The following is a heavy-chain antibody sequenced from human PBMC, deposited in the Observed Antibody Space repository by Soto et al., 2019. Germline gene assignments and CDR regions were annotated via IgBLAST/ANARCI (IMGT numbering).Heavy chain of an antibody. CDR3: AIRASYYDSSGYFDY. CDR1: GFTFSSYS. V-gene: IGHV3-74*01. Sequence: GGSLRLSCAASGFTFSSYSMNWVRQAPGKGLVWVSRINSDGSSTSYADSVKGRFTISRDNAKNTLYLQMNSLRADDTAVYYCAIRASYYDSSGYFDYWGQGTLVTSPQ. D-gene: IGHD3-22*01. CDR2: INSDGSST. J-gene: IGHJ4*02.